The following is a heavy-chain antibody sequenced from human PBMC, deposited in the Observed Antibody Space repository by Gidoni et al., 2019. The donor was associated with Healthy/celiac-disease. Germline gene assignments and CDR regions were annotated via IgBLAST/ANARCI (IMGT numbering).Heavy chain of an antibody. D-gene: IGHD1-20*01. V-gene: IGHV3-23*01. CDR3: AKDHLVTGTTGYDFDY. Sequence: EVQLLESGGGLVQPGGSLRLSCAASGFTFSSYAMSWVRQAPGKGLEWVSGISGSVVNTYYADSVKGRFTNSRDNSKNTLYLQMDSLRAEDTAVYYCAKDHLVTGTTGYDFDYWGQGTLVTVSS. CDR1: GFTFSSYA. CDR2: ISGSVVNT. J-gene: IGHJ4*02.